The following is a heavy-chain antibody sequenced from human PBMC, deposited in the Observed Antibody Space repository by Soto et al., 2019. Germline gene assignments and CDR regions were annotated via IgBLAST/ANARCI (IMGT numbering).Heavy chain of an antibody. V-gene: IGHV1-46*01. D-gene: IGHD3-9*01. CDR1: GYTFTSYY. J-gene: IGHJ4*02. CDR3: ARDLSYYDILTGYYTFDY. Sequence: GASVKVSCKASGYTFTSYYMHWVRQAPGQGLEWMGIINPSGGSTSYAQKFQGGVTMTRDTSTSTVYMELSSLRSEDTAVYYCARDLSYYDILTGYYTFDYWGQGTLDTVSS. CDR2: INPSGGST.